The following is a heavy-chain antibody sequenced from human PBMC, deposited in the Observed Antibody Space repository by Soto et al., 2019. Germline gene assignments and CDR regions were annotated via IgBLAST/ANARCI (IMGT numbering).Heavy chain of an antibody. Sequence: ETLSLTCTVSGGSINSYYWSWIRQPPGKGLEWIGYIYYSGSTNYNPSLKSRVTISLDTSKNRFSLKLSSVTAADTAVYYCARGGGYDSSGPNDYWGQGILVTVSS. J-gene: IGHJ4*02. V-gene: IGHV4-59*01. CDR2: IYYSGST. CDR3: ARGGGYDSSGPNDY. CDR1: GGSINSYY. D-gene: IGHD3-22*01.